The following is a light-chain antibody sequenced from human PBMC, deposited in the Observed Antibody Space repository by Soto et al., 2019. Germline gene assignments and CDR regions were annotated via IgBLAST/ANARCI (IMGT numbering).Light chain of an antibody. J-gene: IGLJ2*01. CDR3: AAWDASLNGVI. CDR2: SNN. CDR1: SSNIGTYT. V-gene: IGLV1-44*01. Sequence: QSVLTQPPSASGTPGQRVTISCSGSSSNIGTYTVNWYQQVPGTAPKLLIYSNNQRPSGVPDRFSGSKSGTSASLAISGLQSEYEADYYCAAWDASLNGVIFGGGTKLTVL.